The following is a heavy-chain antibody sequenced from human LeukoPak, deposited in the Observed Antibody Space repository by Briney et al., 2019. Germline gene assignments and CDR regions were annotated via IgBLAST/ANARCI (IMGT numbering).Heavy chain of an antibody. CDR1: GYTFTGYY. V-gene: IGHV1-2*02. CDR2: INPNSGGT. J-gene: IGHJ5*02. D-gene: IGHD3-22*01. CDR3: AREFYYYDSSGYYENWFDP. Sequence: ASVKVSCKASGYTFTGYYMHWVRQAPGQGLEWMGWINPNSGGTNYAQKFQGRVTMTRDTSISTAYVELSRLRSDDTAVYYCAREFYYYDSSGYYENWFDPWGQGTLVTVSS.